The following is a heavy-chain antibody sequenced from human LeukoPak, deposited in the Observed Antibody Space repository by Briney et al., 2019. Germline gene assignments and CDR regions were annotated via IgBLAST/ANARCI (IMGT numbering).Heavy chain of an antibody. CDR2: ISNDGSNK. CDR3: AKDLTGVNYCLDQ. Sequence: PGRSLRLSCAASGVTFSSYGMHWVRQAPGKGLEWVAVISNDGSNKHYADSVKGRFTISRDNSKDTLYLQMNSLRAEDTAVYYCAKDLTGVNYCLDQWGQRTLVTVSS. D-gene: IGHD1-7*01. V-gene: IGHV3-30*18. CDR1: GVTFSSYG. J-gene: IGHJ4*02.